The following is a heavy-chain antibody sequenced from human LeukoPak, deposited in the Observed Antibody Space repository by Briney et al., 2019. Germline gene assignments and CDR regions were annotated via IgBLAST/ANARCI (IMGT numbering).Heavy chain of an antibody. CDR3: ARWYSSSWYGMDV. CDR1: GGSISTYF. J-gene: IGHJ6*02. V-gene: IGHV4-59*01. CDR2: IYFSGST. D-gene: IGHD6-13*01. Sequence: SETLSLTCTVAGGSISTYFWSWIRQPPGKGLEWIGHIYFSGSTNYNPSLKSRVTISVDTSKNQSSLKLSSVTAADTAVYYCARWYSSSWYGMDVWGQGTTVTVSS.